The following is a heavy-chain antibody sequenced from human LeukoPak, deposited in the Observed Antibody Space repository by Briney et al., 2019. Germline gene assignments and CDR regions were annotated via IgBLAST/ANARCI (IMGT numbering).Heavy chain of an antibody. V-gene: IGHV4-4*07. D-gene: IGHD3-16*02. CDR3: ARVGSYDYVWGSYRYTARYYFDY. J-gene: IGHJ4*02. CDR1: GGSISIYY. CDR2: IYTSGST. Sequence: SETLSLTCTVSGGSISIYYWSWIRQPAGKGLEWIGRIYTSGSTNYNPSLKSRVTISVDTSKNQFSLKLSSVTAADTAVYYCARVGSYDYVWGSYRYTARYYFDYWGQGTLVTVSS.